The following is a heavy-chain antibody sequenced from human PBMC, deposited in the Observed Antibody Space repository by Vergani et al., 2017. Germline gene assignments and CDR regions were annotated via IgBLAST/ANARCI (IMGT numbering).Heavy chain of an antibody. Sequence: EMQLVQSGAEVRKPGESVKISCRTSGYNFDIYWIGWVRQMPGKGLEWMGIVYPGDSDTRYSPSFQGQVTISADKSISTAYLQWSSLKASDTAMYYCARSIVVVSGWFDPWGQGTLVTVSS. CDR2: VYPGDSDT. J-gene: IGHJ5*02. CDR3: ARSIVVVSGWFDP. CDR1: GYNFDIYW. D-gene: IGHD2-2*01. V-gene: IGHV5-51*01.